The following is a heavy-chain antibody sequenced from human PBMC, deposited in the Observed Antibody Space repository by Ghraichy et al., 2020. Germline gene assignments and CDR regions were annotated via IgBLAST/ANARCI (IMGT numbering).Heavy chain of an antibody. CDR1: GGSISSYY. J-gene: IGHJ4*02. CDR2: IYYSGST. V-gene: IGHV4-59*01. D-gene: IGHD5-12*01. Sequence: SETLSLTCTVSGGSISSYYWSWIRQPPGKGLEWIGYIYYSGSTNYNPSLKSRVTISVDTSKNQFSLKLSSVTAADTAVYYCARAVVATIFDYWGQGTLVTVSS. CDR3: ARAVVATIFDY.